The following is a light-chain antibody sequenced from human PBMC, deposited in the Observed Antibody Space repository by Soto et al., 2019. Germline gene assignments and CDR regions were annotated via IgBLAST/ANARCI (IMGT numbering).Light chain of an antibody. CDR2: SNN. CDR3: AAWDDSLSGVV. J-gene: IGLJ2*01. CDR1: SSNIGSNT. Sequence: QAVVTQPPSTSGTPGQRVTISCSGSSSNIGSNTVNWYQHLPGTAPKLLIYSNNQRPSGVPDRFSGSKSGTSASLAITGLQSEDEADYYCAAWDDSLSGVVFGGGTKLTVL. V-gene: IGLV1-44*01.